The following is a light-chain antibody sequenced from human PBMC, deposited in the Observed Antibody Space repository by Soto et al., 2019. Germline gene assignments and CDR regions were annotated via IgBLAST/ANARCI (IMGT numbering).Light chain of an antibody. V-gene: IGLV2-8*01. CDR1: SSDVGGYNY. J-gene: IGLJ1*01. Sequence: QSVPTQPPSASGSPGQSVTISCTGTSSDVGGYNYVSWYQQHPGKAPKLLIYEVTKRPSGVPDRFSGSKSGNTASLTVSGLQAEDEADYYCSSYVASKSSVFGTGTKVTVL. CDR3: SSYVASKSSV. CDR2: EVT.